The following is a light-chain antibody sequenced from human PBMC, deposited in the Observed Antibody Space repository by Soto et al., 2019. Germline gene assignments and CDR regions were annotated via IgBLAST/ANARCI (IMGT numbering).Light chain of an antibody. CDR2: SAS. J-gene: IGKJ1*01. Sequence: EIVMTQSPATLSLSPRQRATLSCRASQSVSSKLAWYQQRPGQAPRLLIYSASTRATGIPARFSGSGSGTEFTLTISSLQSEDFAVYYCHQYNHWLTWTFGQGTKVEIK. CDR1: QSVSSK. V-gene: IGKV3-15*01. CDR3: HQYNHWLTWT.